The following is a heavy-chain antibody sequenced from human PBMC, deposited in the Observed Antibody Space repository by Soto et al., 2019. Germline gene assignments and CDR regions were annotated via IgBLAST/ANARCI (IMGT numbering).Heavy chain of an antibody. CDR1: GDSVSSNSAA. V-gene: IGHV6-1*01. Sequence: RSQTLSLTCAISGDSVSSNSAAWNWIRQSPSRGLEWLGRTYYRSKWYNDYAVSVKSRITINPDTSKNQFSLQLNSVTPEDTAVYYCARDRWYSRRSPYYYGMDVWGQGTTVTVSS. CDR3: ARDRWYSRRSPYYYGMDV. CDR2: TYYRSKWYN. D-gene: IGHD6-13*01. J-gene: IGHJ6*02.